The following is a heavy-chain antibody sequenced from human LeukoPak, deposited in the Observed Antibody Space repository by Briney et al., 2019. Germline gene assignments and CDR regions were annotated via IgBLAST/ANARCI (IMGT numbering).Heavy chain of an antibody. Sequence: PSGTLSLTCAVSGGSISSSNWWSWVRQPPGQGLEWIGEISLTGLTHYNPSLESRVTVSLDKSKNQLSLNLTSVTAADTAVYYCSRENGAFSPFGCWGQGTLVTVLS. CDR1: GGSISSSNW. V-gene: IGHV4-4*02. CDR3: SRENGAFSPFGC. D-gene: IGHD2-8*01. J-gene: IGHJ4*02. CDR2: ISLTGLT.